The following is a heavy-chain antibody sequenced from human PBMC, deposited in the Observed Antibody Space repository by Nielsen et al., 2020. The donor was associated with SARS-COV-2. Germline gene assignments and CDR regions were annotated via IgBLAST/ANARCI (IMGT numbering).Heavy chain of an antibody. Sequence: SETLSLTCAVYGGSFSGYYWSWIRQPPGKGLEWIGEINHSGSTNYNPSLKSRVTISVDTSKNQFSLKLSSVTAADTAVYYCARGVVVPAASMDVWGKATTVTVSS. D-gene: IGHD2-2*01. CDR2: INHSGST. CDR1: GGSFSGYY. CDR3: ARGVVVPAASMDV. V-gene: IGHV4-34*01. J-gene: IGHJ6*03.